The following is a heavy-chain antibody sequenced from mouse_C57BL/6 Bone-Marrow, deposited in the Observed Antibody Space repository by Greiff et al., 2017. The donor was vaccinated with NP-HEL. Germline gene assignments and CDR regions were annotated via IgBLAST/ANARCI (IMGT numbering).Heavy chain of an antibody. CDR1: GYTFTDYN. D-gene: IGHD2-4*01. V-gene: IGHV1-18*01. J-gene: IGHJ2*01. Sequence: VHVKQSGPELVKPGASVKIPCKASGYTFTDYNMDWVKQSHGKSLEWIGDINPNNGGTIYNQKFKGKATLTVDKSSSPAYMELRSLTSEDTAVYYCARGDYDLYYFDYWGQGTTLTVSS. CDR3: ARGDYDLYYFDY. CDR2: INPNNGGT.